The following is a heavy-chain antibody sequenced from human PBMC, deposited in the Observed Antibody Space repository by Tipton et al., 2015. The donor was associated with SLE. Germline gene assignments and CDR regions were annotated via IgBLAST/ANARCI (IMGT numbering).Heavy chain of an antibody. J-gene: IGHJ3*02. Sequence: GLVKPSQTLSLTCAISGDSVSSNSAAWNWIRQSPSRGHEWLGGTYYRSKWYNDYAVSVKSRITINPDTSKNQFSLQVNSVTPEETAVYYCARLGPTGDLGDAFDIWGQGTMVTVSS. V-gene: IGHV6-1*01. CDR1: GDSVSSNSAA. CDR3: ARLGPTGDLGDAFDI. D-gene: IGHD7-27*01. CDR2: TYYRSKWYN.